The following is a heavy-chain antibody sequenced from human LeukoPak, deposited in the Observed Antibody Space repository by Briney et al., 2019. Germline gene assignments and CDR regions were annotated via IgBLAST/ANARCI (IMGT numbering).Heavy chain of an antibody. CDR3: ARDAPHQQTTVTHLDY. Sequence: PGGSLRLSCAASGFSFRNSWMSWVRQAPGKGLEWVANIRQDGNEIYYMDSVKGRFTISRDNAKKSLYLQMNLLRAEDTAVYYCARDAPHQQTTVTHLDYWGQGTLVTVSS. V-gene: IGHV3-7*01. CDR2: IRQDGNEI. CDR1: GFSFRNSW. D-gene: IGHD4-11*01. J-gene: IGHJ4*02.